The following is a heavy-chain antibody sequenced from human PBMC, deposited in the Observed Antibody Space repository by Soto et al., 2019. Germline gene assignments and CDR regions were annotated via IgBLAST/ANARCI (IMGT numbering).Heavy chain of an antibody. Sequence: PSWTLSLTCTFSVGSISSGDYYWSWIRQPPGKGLEWIGYIYYSGSTYYNPSLKSRVTISVDTSKNQFSLKLSSVTAADTAVYYCARGDDYSNFYFDYWGRGTLVSVS. J-gene: IGHJ4*02. CDR1: VGSISSGDYY. CDR2: IYYSGST. CDR3: ARGDDYSNFYFDY. D-gene: IGHD4-4*01. V-gene: IGHV4-30-4*01.